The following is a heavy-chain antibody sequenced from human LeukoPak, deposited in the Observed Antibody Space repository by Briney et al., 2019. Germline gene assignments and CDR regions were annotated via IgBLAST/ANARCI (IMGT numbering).Heavy chain of an antibody. D-gene: IGHD5-18*01. J-gene: IGHJ4*02. CDR2: INYSGTT. CDR1: GGSISSRTYY. V-gene: IGHV4-39*07. Sequence: PSETLSLTCTVSGGSISSRTYYWGWIRQPPGKGLEWIASINYSGTTYYHPSLKSRATISIDTSKNQFSLKLTSLTAADTAVYYCVREVHSYGQTFLFDYWGQGTLVTVSS. CDR3: VREVHSYGQTFLFDY.